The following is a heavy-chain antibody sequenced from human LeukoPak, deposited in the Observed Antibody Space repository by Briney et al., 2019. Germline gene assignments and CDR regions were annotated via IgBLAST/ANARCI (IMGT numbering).Heavy chain of an antibody. J-gene: IGHJ4*02. Sequence: GGSLRLSXAASGFTFSSYSMNWVRQTPGKGLEWVSSISSSSSYIYYADSVKGRFTISRDNAKNSLYLQMNSLRAEDTAVYYCARDLSGSYYLDGYFDYWGQGTLVTVSS. CDR2: ISSSSSYI. V-gene: IGHV3-21*01. CDR3: ARDLSGSYYLDGYFDY. D-gene: IGHD1-26*01. CDR1: GFTFSSYS.